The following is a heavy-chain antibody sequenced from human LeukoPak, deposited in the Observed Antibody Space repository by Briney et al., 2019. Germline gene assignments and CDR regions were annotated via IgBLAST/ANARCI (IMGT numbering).Heavy chain of an antibody. Sequence: SETLSLTCTVSGGSISNYYWSWIRQPPGKGLEWIGEIYHSGSTNYNPSLKSRVTISVDNSKNQFSLKLSSVTAADTAVYYCARGPVIPAAIGCWFDPWGQGTLVTVSS. J-gene: IGHJ5*02. V-gene: IGHV4-59*12. D-gene: IGHD2-2*01. CDR2: IYHSGST. CDR1: GGSISNYY. CDR3: ARGPVIPAAIGCWFDP.